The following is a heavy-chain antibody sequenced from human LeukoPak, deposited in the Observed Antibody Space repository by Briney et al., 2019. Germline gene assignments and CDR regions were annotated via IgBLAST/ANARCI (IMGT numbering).Heavy chain of an antibody. V-gene: IGHV4-59*08. CDR2: MDYSGSA. CDR1: GGSISDYY. J-gene: IGHJ4*01. D-gene: IGHD6-19*01. CDR3: ARRKRGSGGPFDS. Sequence: SETLSLTCSVSGGSISDYYWSWIRLSPGTGLEWIGYMDYSGSAAYNPSLRGRVTISIDTSKKQFSLEVTSVTAADTAVYFCARRKRGSGGPFDSWGHGTLVAVSS.